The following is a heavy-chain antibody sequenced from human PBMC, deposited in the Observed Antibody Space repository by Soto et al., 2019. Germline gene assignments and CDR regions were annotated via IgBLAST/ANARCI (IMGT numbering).Heavy chain of an antibody. CDR3: ARRVRASCCQTCNWFDP. D-gene: IGHD2-2*01. CDR1: GGSFSGYY. CDR2: INHSGST. Sequence: SETLSLTCAVYGGSFSGYYWSWIRQPPGKGLEWIGEINHSGSTNYNPSLKSRVTISVDTSKNQFSLKLSSVTAADTAVYYCARRVRASCCQTCNWFDPWGQGTLVTVSS. V-gene: IGHV4-34*01. J-gene: IGHJ5*02.